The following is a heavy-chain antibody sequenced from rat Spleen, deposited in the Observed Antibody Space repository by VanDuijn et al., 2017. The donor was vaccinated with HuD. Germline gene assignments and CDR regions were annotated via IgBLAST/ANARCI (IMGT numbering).Heavy chain of an antibody. CDR3: ARRGVFPNWFAY. D-gene: IGHD4-4*01. CDR2: ISYGDSSGHSST. Sequence: EVQLVESGGDLVQPGRSLKLSCVASGFTFSDYGVAWVRQAPTKGLEWVATISYGDSSGHSSTYYRDSVKGRFTISRDNAKSTLSLQMSKLGSEDTAIYYCARRGVFPNWFAYWGQGTLVTVSS. CDR1: GFTFSDYG. V-gene: IGHV5-29*01. J-gene: IGHJ3*01.